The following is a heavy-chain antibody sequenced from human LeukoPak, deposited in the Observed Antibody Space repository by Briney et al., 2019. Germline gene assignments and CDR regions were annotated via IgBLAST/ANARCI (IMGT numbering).Heavy chain of an antibody. CDR1: GFTFSSYA. J-gene: IGHJ4*02. CDR3: AKGSYCSSTSCPYY. V-gene: IGHV3-23*01. Sequence: PGGSLRLSCAASGFTFSSYAMSWVRQAPGKGLKWVSTISGSGGSTYYADSVKGRFTISRDNSKNTLYLQMNSLRAEDTAVYYCAKGSYCSSTSCPYYWGQGTLVTVSS. D-gene: IGHD2-2*01. CDR2: ISGSGGST.